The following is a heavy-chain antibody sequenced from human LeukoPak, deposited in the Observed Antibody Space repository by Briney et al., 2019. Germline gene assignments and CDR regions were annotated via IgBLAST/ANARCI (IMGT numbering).Heavy chain of an antibody. V-gene: IGHV1-2*02. CDR1: GYTFTGYY. Sequence: ASVKVSCKASGYTFTGYYMHWVRQAPGQGLEFMGWINPNNGDTNYAQNFQGRVTMTRDTSFNTAYVEVSRLRSDDTAVYYCARMLNGAYDVWGQGTLVTVSS. CDR2: INPNNGDT. J-gene: IGHJ4*02. CDR3: ARMLNGAYDV. D-gene: IGHD5-12*01.